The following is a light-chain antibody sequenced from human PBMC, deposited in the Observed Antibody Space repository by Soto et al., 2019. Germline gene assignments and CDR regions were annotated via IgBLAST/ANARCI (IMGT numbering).Light chain of an antibody. V-gene: IGLV2-14*01. J-gene: IGLJ3*02. CDR1: SSDVGGYNY. CDR2: EVS. Sequence: QSALTQPASVSGSPGQSITISCTGTSSDVGGYNYVSWYQQHPGKAPKVIIFEVSNRPSGVSNRFSGSKSGNTASLTISGLQTEDEAYYYCSSYTSSTTWVFGGGTKLTVL. CDR3: SSYTSSTTWV.